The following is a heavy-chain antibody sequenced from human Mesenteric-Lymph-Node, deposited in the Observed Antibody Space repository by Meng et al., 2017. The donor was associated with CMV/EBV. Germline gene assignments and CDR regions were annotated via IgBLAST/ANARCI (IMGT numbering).Heavy chain of an antibody. V-gene: IGHV3-74*01. J-gene: IGHJ4*02. CDR3: AKDRGGACFDA. D-gene: IGHD3-10*01. Sequence: GESLKISCVASGFSFSSYWMVWVRQVPGKGLVWVSRVKTDGSGISYGDSVKGRFTISRDNGRHSLYLEMNSLRAEDTGLYHCAKDRGGACFDAWGQGTLVTVSS. CDR1: GFSFSSYW. CDR2: VKTDGSGI.